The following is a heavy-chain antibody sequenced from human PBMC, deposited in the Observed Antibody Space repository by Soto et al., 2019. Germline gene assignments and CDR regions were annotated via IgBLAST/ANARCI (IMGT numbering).Heavy chain of an antibody. CDR1: GYTFTAYY. D-gene: IGHD4-17*01. CDR3: ARDRQYGDYGYSFDF. CDR2: VNPSSGDT. Sequence: ASVKVSCKTSGYTFTAYYMHWVRQAPGQGLKWMGWVNPSSGDTGYAQDFQGRVTLTRDTSVNTVYMELSGLNSDDTALYYCARDRQYGDYGYSFDFWGQGTLVTVSS. J-gene: IGHJ4*02. V-gene: IGHV1-2*02.